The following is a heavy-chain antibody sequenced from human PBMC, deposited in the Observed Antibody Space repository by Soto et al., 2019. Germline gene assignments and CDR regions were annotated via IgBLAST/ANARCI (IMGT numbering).Heavy chain of an antibody. CDR3: ARNYYGSGSYAPWFDP. V-gene: IGHV3-66*01. J-gene: IGHJ5*02. D-gene: IGHD3-10*01. CDR1: GFTVSSNY. CDR2: IYSGGST. Sequence: TGGSLRLSCAASGFTVSSNYMSWVRQAPGKGLEWVSVIYSGGSTYSAASVKGRFSISRDSSKNTVYLQMDRLRAEDTAVYYCARNYYGSGSYAPWFDPWGQGTLVTVSS.